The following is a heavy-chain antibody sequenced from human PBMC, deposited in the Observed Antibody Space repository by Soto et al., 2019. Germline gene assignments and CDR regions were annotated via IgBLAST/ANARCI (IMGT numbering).Heavy chain of an antibody. CDR1: GFTFSSYT. CDR3: TKAGCSGDSCYGPDY. CDR2: ISGRGGSP. D-gene: IGHD2-15*01. V-gene: IGHV3-23*01. J-gene: IGHJ4*01. Sequence: EVQVLDSGGGLVQPGGSLRLSCAASGFTFSSYTMAWVRQAPGKGLEWDSSISGRGGSPNYADSVQGRFTITRDNYKNTVPLQMNSPRAEDTATYHCTKAGCSGDSCYGPDYWGHGTLVIVSS.